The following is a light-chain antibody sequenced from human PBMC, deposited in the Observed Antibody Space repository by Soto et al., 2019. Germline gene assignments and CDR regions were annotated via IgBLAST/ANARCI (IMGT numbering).Light chain of an antibody. V-gene: IGLV1-40*01. J-gene: IGLJ1*01. CDR2: GNS. CDR1: SSNIGAGYD. CDR3: QSYDSSLSFYV. Sequence: QSVLTQPPSVSGAPGQRVTISCTGSSSNIGAGYDVHWYQQLPGTAPKLLIYGNSNRPSGVPDRFSGSKSGTSASLAITGLQAEDEADDYCQSYDSSLSFYVFGTGTKVTVL.